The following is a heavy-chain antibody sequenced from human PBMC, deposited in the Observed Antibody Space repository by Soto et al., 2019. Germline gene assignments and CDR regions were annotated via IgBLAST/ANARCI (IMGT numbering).Heavy chain of an antibody. CDR3: VPYGDYGGDFDY. V-gene: IGHV3-23*01. CDR1: GFTFSSYA. J-gene: IGHJ4*02. CDR2: ISGSGGST. D-gene: IGHD4-17*01. Sequence: GFLRLSCAASGFTFSSYAMSWVRQAPGKGLEWVSAISGSGGSTYYADSVKGRFTISRDNSKNTLYLQMNSLRAEDTAVYYCVPYGDYGGDFDYWGQGTLVTVSS.